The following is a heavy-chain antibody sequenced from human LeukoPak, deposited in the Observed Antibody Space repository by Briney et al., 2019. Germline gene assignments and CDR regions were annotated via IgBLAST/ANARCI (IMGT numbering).Heavy chain of an antibody. D-gene: IGHD2/OR15-2a*01. CDR3: ARNRAALGY. CDR2: ISSSRSTI. CDR1: GFTFSSFE. V-gene: IGHV3-48*03. J-gene: IGHJ4*02. Sequence: LSGGSLRLSCAASGFTFSSFEMNWVRQAPGKGLEWVSYISSSRSTIYYADSVKGRLTISRDNAKNSLYLQMNSLRVEDTAVYYCARNRAALGYWGQGTLVTVSS.